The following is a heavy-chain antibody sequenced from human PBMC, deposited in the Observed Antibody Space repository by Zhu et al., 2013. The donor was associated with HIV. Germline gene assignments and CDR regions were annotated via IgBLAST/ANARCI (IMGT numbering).Heavy chain of an antibody. V-gene: IGHV1-69*01. CDR1: GGSFGSYT. CDR3: ARDPNSGYYSYFDY. CDR2: IIPIFDTA. D-gene: IGHD3-22*01. Sequence: QVQLVQSGAEVKKPGSSVRVSCKASGGSFGSYTVAWVRQAPGQGLEWMGGIIPIFDTANYAQKFQGRVTITADESTSTAYMELSSLRSEDTAVYYCARDPNSGYYSYFDYWGQGTLVTVSS. J-gene: IGHJ4*02.